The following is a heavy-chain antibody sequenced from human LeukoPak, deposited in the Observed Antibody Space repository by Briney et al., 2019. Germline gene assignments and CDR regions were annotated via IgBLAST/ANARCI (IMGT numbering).Heavy chain of an antibody. D-gene: IGHD3-3*01. CDR2: ISGSGGST. CDR1: GFTFSSYA. Sequence: GGSLRLSCAASGFTFSSYAMSWVRQAPGKGLEWVSAISGSGGSTYYADSVKGRFTISRDNSKNTLYLQMNSLRAEDTAVYYCAKGNGFLEWLNYYYMDVWGKGTTVTVSS. V-gene: IGHV3-23*01. CDR3: AKGNGFLEWLNYYYMDV. J-gene: IGHJ6*03.